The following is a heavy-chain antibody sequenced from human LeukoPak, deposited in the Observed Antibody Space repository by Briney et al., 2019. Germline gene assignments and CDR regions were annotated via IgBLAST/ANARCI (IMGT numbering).Heavy chain of an antibody. CDR3: AKIGYSSGWYTLPLFDY. Sequence: GGSLRLSCAASGFTFSSYAMSWVSQAPGKGLEWVSAISGSGGSTYYADSVKGRFTISRDNSKNTLYLQMNSLRAEDTAVYYCAKIGYSSGWYTLPLFDYWGQGTLVTVSS. V-gene: IGHV3-23*01. CDR2: ISGSGGST. CDR1: GFTFSSYA. J-gene: IGHJ4*02. D-gene: IGHD6-19*01.